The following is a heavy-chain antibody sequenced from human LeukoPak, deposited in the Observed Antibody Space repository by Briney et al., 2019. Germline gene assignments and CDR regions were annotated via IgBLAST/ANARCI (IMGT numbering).Heavy chain of an antibody. V-gene: IGHV5-51*01. CDR1: GYRFTSYW. D-gene: IGHD2-15*01. CDR2: IYPGDSDT. Sequence: VESLKISCKGSGYRFTSYWIGWVRQMPGKGLEWMGIIYPGDSDTRYSPSFQDQVTISADKSISTAYLQWSSLKASDTAMYYCGRGGYYSGGIFYYYFDYWGQGTLVTVSS. CDR3: GRGGYYSGGIFYYYFDY. J-gene: IGHJ4*02.